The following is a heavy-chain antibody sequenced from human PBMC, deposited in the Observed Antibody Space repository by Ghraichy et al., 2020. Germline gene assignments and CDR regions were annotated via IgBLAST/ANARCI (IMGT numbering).Heavy chain of an antibody. CDR3: ARATYYSVSGTYNYGMDV. V-gene: IGHV3-7*01. D-gene: IGHD3-10*01. Sequence: LSLTCVASGFTFSTYWMSWVRQAPGKGLEWVGNIKQDGSEQYYVGSVKGRFTISRDNAKNSLYLQMNSLRAEDTAVFYCARATYYSVSGTYNYGMDVWGQGTTVTVSS. CDR2: IKQDGSEQ. CDR1: GFTFSTYW. J-gene: IGHJ6*02.